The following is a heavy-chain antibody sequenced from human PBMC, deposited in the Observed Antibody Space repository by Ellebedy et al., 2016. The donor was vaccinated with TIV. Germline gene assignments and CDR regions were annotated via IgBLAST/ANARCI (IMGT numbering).Heavy chain of an antibody. CDR1: GYTFTRYG. V-gene: IGHV1-18*04. J-gene: IGHJ3*01. D-gene: IGHD3-22*01. CDR3: AREMGDNGGYAAFDL. CDR2: ISVYNGKT. Sequence: AASVKVSCKASGYTFTRYGLSWVRQAPGQGLEWMGWISVYNGKTNYVQKLQGRVTMTTDTSTSTAYMELRSLRSDDTAMYYCAREMGDNGGYAAFDLWGQGTMVTVSS.